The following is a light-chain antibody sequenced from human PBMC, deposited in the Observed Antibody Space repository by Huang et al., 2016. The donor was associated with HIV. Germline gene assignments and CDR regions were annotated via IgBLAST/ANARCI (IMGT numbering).Light chain of an antibody. V-gene: IGKV3-15*01. J-gene: IGKJ1*01. CDR2: GAS. Sequence: DIVMTQSPATLSVSPGERATLSCRASQSVSGNLARYQQKPSQAPRLLIYGASTRATGIPARFSGSGSGTEFTLTISSLQSEDFAVYYCQQYNNWPRTFGQGTKVEIK. CDR1: QSVSGN. CDR3: QQYNNWPRT.